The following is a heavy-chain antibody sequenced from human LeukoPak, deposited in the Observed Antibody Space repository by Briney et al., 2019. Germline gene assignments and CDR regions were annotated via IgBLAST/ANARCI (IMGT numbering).Heavy chain of an antibody. CDR3: ARDLEGGFDY. CDR1: GFTFSSYA. CDR2: ISYDGSNK. V-gene: IGHV3-30*04. J-gene: IGHJ4*02. Sequence: GGSLRLSCAASGFTFSSYAMHWVRQAPGKGLEWVAVISYDGSNKYYADSVKGRFTISRDNSKNTLYPQMNSLRAEDTAVYYCARDLEGGFDYWGQGTLVTVSS. D-gene: IGHD1-1*01.